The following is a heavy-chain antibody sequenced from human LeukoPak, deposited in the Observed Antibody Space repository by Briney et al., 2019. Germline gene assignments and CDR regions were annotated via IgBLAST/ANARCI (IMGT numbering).Heavy chain of an antibody. CDR2: IYSGGST. Sequence: GGSLRLSCAVSGFTVSSNYMSWVRQAPGKGLEWVSVIYSGGSTYYADSVKGRFTISRDNSKNTLYLQMNSLRAEDTAVYYCARDWGSGSYYFDYWGQGTLVTVSS. D-gene: IGHD3-10*01. V-gene: IGHV3-66*01. J-gene: IGHJ4*02. CDR3: ARDWGSGSYYFDY. CDR1: GFTVSSNY.